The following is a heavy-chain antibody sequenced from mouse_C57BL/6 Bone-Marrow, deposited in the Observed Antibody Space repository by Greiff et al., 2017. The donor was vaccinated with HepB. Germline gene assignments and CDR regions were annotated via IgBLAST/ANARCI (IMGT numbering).Heavy chain of an antibody. V-gene: IGHV1-55*01. D-gene: IGHD1-1*01. CDR3: ARSHYYYGSSYYYYAMDY. Sequence: VQLQQPGAELVKPGASVKMSCKASGYTFTSYWITWVKQRPGQGLEWIGDIYPGSGSTNYNEKFKSKATLTVDTSSSTAYMQLSSLTSEDFAVYYCARSHYYYGSSYYYYAMDYWGQGTSVTVSS. CDR1: GYTFTSYW. CDR2: IYPGSGST. J-gene: IGHJ4*01.